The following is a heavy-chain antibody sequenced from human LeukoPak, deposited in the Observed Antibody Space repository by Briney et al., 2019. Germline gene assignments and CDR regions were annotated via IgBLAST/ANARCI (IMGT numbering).Heavy chain of an antibody. CDR3: ARDLQATVTTNGWGFDL. CDR1: GFTFSRYW. J-gene: IGHJ2*01. D-gene: IGHD4-17*01. Sequence: AGGSLRLSCAASGFTFSRYWMHWVRQAPGKGLVWVSRFNEDGGSTNYADSVKGRFTISRDNAKNTLYLQMNSLRAEDTAVYYCARDLQATVTTNGWGFDLWGRGTLVTVSS. CDR2: FNEDGGST. V-gene: IGHV3-74*01.